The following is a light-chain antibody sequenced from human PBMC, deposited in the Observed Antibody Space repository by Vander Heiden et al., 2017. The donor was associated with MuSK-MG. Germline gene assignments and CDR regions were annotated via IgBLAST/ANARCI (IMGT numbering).Light chain of an antibody. J-gene: IGKJ4*01. Sequence: DIQMTQSPSSLSASVGDRVTMTCQASQDISNYLNWYQQKPGKAPKLLLYDGSNLDIAVPSRSSGRGSGSDFTFAISSRQREDVTPSYFRQEDTVPLTFSGGTKVEIK. CDR1: QDISNY. CDR2: DGS. V-gene: IGKV1-33*01. CDR3: RQEDTVPLT.